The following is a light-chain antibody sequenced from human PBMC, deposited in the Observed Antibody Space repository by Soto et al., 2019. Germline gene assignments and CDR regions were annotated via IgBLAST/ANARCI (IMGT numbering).Light chain of an antibody. CDR1: QSISRY. V-gene: IGKV3-11*01. Sequence: EIVLTQSPATLSLSPGETATLSCRASQSISRYLAWYQHKPGQAPRLLIYDASIRATGIPARFRGGGSETDFTLTISSLAPEDFAIYYCQQRGTWPRVTFGGGTKVEIK. CDR2: DAS. J-gene: IGKJ4*01. CDR3: QQRGTWPRVT.